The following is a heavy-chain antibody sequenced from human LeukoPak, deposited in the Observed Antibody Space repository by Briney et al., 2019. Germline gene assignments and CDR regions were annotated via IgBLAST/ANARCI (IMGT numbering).Heavy chain of an antibody. CDR1: GRSIVSYY. CDR3: ARDCNSRKTYYMDV. J-gene: IGHJ6*03. V-gene: IGHV4-4*07. D-gene: IGHD2-15*01. Sequence: SETLSLTCTVLGRSIVSYYWGWIRQPAGKGLEWIGRIYTSGSTNYNPSLKSQVTMSVDTSKSQFSLKLSSVTAADTAVSYCARDCNSRKTYYMDVWGKGTTVTVSS. CDR2: IYTSGST.